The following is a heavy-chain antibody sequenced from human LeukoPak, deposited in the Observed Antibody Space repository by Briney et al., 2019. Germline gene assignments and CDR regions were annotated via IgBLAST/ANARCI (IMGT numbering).Heavy chain of an antibody. CDR3: AILGTVPY. D-gene: IGHD1-26*01. J-gene: IGHJ4*02. CDR2: AIPFLGTA. V-gene: IGHV1-69*01. CDR1: GGTFISYV. Sequence: ASVKASCKASGGTFISYVIGWVRQAPGQGLEWMGGAIPFLGTANYAQKFQDRITITAEESTTTTYMELRSLRSDDTAIYYCAILGTVPYWGQGTQITVSS.